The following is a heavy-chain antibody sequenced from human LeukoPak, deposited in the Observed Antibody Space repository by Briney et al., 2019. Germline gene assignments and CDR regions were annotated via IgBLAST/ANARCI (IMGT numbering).Heavy chain of an antibody. D-gene: IGHD2-15*01. CDR3: AREDIVVVVAATEEIYYFDY. CDR2: IKQDGSEK. Sequence: GGSLRLSCAASGFAFSSYWMSWVRQAPGKGLEWVANIKQDGSEKYYVDSVKGRFTISRDNAKNSLYLQMNSLRAEDTAVYYCAREDIVVVVAATEEIYYFDYWGQGTLVTVSS. V-gene: IGHV3-7*01. J-gene: IGHJ4*02. CDR1: GFAFSSYW.